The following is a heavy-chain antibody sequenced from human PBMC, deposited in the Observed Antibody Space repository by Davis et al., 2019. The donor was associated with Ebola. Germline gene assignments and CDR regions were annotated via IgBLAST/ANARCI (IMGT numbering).Heavy chain of an antibody. V-gene: IGHV4-59*05. J-gene: IGHJ6*02. Sequence: MPGGSLRLSCAASGFTFSDYYMSWIRQPPGKGLEWIGRIYYSGSTYYNPSLKSRVTISVDTSKNQFSLKLSSVTAADTAVYYCARVARYCSSTSCYTLAAYYYGMDVWGQGTTVTVSS. CDR2: IYYSGST. CDR3: ARVARYCSSTSCYTLAAYYYGMDV. CDR1: GFTFSDYY. D-gene: IGHD2-2*02.